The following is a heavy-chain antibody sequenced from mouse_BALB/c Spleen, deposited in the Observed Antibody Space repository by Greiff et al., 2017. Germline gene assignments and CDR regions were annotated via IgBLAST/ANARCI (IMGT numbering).Heavy chain of an antibody. D-gene: IGHD2-2*01. CDR1: GFNIKDYY. CDR2: IDPENGNT. Sequence: VQLQQSGAELVRPGALVKLSCKASGFNIKDYYMHWVKQRPEQGLEWIGWIDPENGNTIYDPKFQGKASITADTSSNTAYLQLSSLTSEDTAVYYCEVYYVYDWFAYWGQGTLVTVSA. V-gene: IGHV14-1*02. J-gene: IGHJ3*01. CDR3: EVYYVYDWFAY.